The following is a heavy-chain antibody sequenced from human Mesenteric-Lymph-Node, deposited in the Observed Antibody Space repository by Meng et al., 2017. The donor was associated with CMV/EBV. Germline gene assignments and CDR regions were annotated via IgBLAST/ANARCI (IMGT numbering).Heavy chain of an antibody. V-gene: IGHV3-30-3*01. D-gene: IGHD3-3*01. Sequence: GGSLRLSCAASGFTFSSYAMHWVRQAPGKGLEWVAVISYDGSNKYYADSVEGRFTISRDNSKNTLYLQMNSLRAEDTAVYYCARDPYDFWSGYGINWGQGTLVTVSS. J-gene: IGHJ4*02. CDR1: GFTFSSYA. CDR3: ARDPYDFWSGYGIN. CDR2: ISYDGSNK.